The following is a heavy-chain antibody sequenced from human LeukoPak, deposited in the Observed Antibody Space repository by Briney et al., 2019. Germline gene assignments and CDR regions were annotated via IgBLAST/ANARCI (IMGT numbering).Heavy chain of an antibody. D-gene: IGHD3-3*01. V-gene: IGHV4-34*01. J-gene: IGHJ4*02. Sequence: SETLSLTCAVYGGSFSGYYWSWIRQPPGKGLEWIGEINHSGSTNYNPSLKSRVTISVDTSKNQFSLKLSSATAADTAVYYCATRNIRFLEWLRALKGYYFDYWGQGTLVTVSS. CDR3: ATRNIRFLEWLRALKGYYFDY. CDR2: INHSGST. CDR1: GGSFSGYY.